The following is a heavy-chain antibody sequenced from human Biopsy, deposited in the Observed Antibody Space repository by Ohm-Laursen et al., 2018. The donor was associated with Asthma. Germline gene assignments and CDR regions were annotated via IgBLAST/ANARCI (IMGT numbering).Heavy chain of an antibody. Sequence: SVKVSCKAPGGTFSNFAISWVRQAPGQGLEWLGGIMTYFGTTKYAKKLQGRVTITADESTSTAYMEVTSLRSEDTAIYYCARCQGGYSSGWSLLLKKIYYSGMDVWGQGTAVTVSS. J-gene: IGHJ6*02. D-gene: IGHD6-19*01. CDR2: IMTYFGTT. CDR1: GGTFSNFA. V-gene: IGHV1-69*13. CDR3: ARCQGGYSSGWSLLLKKIYYSGMDV.